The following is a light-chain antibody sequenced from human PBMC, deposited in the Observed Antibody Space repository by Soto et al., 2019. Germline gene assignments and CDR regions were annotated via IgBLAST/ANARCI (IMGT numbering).Light chain of an antibody. CDR3: TSYAGSNNLV. CDR2: EVS. CDR1: SSDVDVYNY. J-gene: IGLJ2*01. V-gene: IGLV2-8*01. Sequence: QSVLTQPPSASGSPGQSVTISCTGTSSDVDVYNYVSWYQQHPGKAPKLIIYEVSHRPSGVPDRFSGSKSGDTASLTVSGLQAEDEADYYCTSYAGSNNLVFGGGTKLTVL.